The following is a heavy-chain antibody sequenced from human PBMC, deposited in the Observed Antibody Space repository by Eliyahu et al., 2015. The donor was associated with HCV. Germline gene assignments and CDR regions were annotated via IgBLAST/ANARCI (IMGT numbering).Heavy chain of an antibody. V-gene: IGHV4-59*01. J-gene: IGHJ5*02. CDR3: ASGGGGIAVAGTGGWFDP. CDR1: GGSITTYY. D-gene: IGHD6-19*01. CDR2: IHYSGST. Sequence: QVQLQESGPGLVKPSETLSLTCTVSGGSITTYYWXWDPAAPPPGKGLEWIGYIHYSGSTNYNPSLKSRATISVDTSKNQFSLNLTSVTAADTAVYYCASGGGGIAVAGTGGWFDPWGQGTLVTVSS.